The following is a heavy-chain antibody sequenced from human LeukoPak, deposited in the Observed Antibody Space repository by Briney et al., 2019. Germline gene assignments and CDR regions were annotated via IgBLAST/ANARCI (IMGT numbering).Heavy chain of an antibody. CDR3: ARDLFRGYYYDARGAFDI. Sequence: ASVKVSCKASGYTFTGYYIHWVRQAPGQGLEWMGFINPNTGGTSYAQKFQGRVTIIADESTSTAYMELSSLRSEDTAVYYCARDLFRGYYYDARGAFDIWGQGTMVTVSS. CDR1: GYTFTGYY. V-gene: IGHV1-2*02. D-gene: IGHD3-22*01. CDR2: INPNTGGT. J-gene: IGHJ3*02.